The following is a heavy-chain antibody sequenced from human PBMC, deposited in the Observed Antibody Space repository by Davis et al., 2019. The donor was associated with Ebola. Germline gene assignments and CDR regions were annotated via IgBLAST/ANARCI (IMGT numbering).Heavy chain of an antibody. CDR3: ARHNYDSTYYYYGMDV. Sequence: ASVKVSCKASGYTFTGYYMHWVRQAPGQGLEWMGRINPNSGGTNYAQKFQGRVTMTRDTSISTAYMELSRLRSDDTAVYYSARHNYDSTYYYYGMDVWGKGTTVTVSS. CDR2: INPNSGGT. CDR1: GYTFTGYY. J-gene: IGHJ6*04. V-gene: IGHV1-2*06. D-gene: IGHD3-22*01.